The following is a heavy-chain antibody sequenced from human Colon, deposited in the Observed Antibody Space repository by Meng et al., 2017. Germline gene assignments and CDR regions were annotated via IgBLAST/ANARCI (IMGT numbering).Heavy chain of an antibody. CDR2: IDLGGTP. CDR3: ARHGGWHFDY. J-gene: IGHJ4*02. CDR1: GGSISSYNW. D-gene: IGHD6-19*01. Sequence: QLQLRESGPGLVEPSGTLSLTCAVSGGSISSYNWWSWFRQPPGKGLEWIGQIDLGGTPYYNPSLESRVIMSLDKSKNQLSLRLTSVAAADTAVYYCARHGGWHFDYWGQGALVTVSS. V-gene: IGHV4-4*02.